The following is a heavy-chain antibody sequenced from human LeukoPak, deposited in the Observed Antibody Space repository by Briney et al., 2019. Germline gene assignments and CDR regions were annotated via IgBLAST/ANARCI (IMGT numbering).Heavy chain of an antibody. CDR3: ARGPSTGDFHY. CDR2: INPNTGGT. V-gene: IGHV1-2*02. D-gene: IGHD7-27*01. CDR1: GYTFTDYF. Sequence: ASVKVSCKPSGYTFTDYFLHWLRQAPGQRLEWMGWINPNTGGTSYAQKFQGRVTMTRDTSISTAYMELSSLKSDDTAVYYCARGPSTGDFHYWGQGTLVTVSS. J-gene: IGHJ4*02.